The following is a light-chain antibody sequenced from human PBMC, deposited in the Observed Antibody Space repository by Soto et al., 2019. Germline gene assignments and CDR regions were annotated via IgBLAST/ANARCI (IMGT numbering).Light chain of an antibody. CDR1: QSIRSW. Sequence: EIWMSHSPAALSVSLGDGVTLTCRASQSIRSWLAWYQQKPGKPPKLLIYDASSLQSGVPSRFSGSGSGTEFTLTISSLQPDDFATYYCLQYTTYAWTFGQGTRLDI. V-gene: IGKV1-5*01. CDR2: DAS. CDR3: LQYTTYAWT. J-gene: IGKJ5*01.